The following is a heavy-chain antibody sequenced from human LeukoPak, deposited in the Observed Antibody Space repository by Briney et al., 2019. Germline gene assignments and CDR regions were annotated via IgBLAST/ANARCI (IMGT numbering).Heavy chain of an antibody. CDR3: PRALTTLTYEGY. Sequence: GGSLRLFCEGSALIFSAHWMNWVRQAPGKGLEWVSSISGSNSYIFYADSVKGRFTVSRDNAKDSLYLQMNSLRAEDTAVYYCPRALTTLTYEGYWGQGTLVTVSS. V-gene: IGHV3-21*01. CDR1: ALIFSAHW. CDR2: ISGSNSYI. J-gene: IGHJ4*02. D-gene: IGHD1-1*01.